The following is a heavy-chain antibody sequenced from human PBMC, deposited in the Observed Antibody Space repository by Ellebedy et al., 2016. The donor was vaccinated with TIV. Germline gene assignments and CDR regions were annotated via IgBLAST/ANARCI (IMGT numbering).Heavy chain of an antibody. CDR2: ISYDGSNK. CDR3: ARDQGYYGSGVDY. CDR1: GFTFSSYA. Sequence: GGSLRLSCAASGFTFSSYAMHWVRQAPGKGLEWVAVISYDGSNKYYADSVKGRFTISRDNSKNTLYLQMNSLRAEDTAVYYCARDQGYYGSGVDYWGQGTLVTVSS. V-gene: IGHV3-30-3*01. J-gene: IGHJ4*02. D-gene: IGHD3-10*01.